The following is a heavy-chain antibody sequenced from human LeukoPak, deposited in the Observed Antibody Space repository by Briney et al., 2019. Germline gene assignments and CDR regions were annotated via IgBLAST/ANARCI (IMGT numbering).Heavy chain of an antibody. CDR2: ISSSSSYI. D-gene: IGHD3-22*01. Sequence: PGGSLRPSCAASGFTFSSYSMNWVRQAPGKGLEWVSSISSSSSYIYYADSVKGRFTISRDNAKNSLYLQMNSLRAEDTAVYYCARGRDYYDSSGYYYVDYWGQGTLVTVSS. J-gene: IGHJ4*02. V-gene: IGHV3-21*01. CDR3: ARGRDYYDSSGYYYVDY. CDR1: GFTFSSYS.